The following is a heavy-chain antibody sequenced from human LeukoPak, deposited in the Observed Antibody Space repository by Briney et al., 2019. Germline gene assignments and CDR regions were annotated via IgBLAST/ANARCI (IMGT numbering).Heavy chain of an antibody. J-gene: IGHJ4*02. CDR1: GFTFSSYA. D-gene: IGHD6-19*01. CDR3: ARVVGSSGWYDY. CDR2: ISYDGSNK. Sequence: PGRSLRLSCAASGFTFSSYAMHWVRQAPGKGLEWVAVISYDGSNKYYADSVKGRFTISRDNSKNTLYLQMNSLRAEDTAVYYCARVVGSSGWYDYWGREPWSPSPQ. V-gene: IGHV3-30*04.